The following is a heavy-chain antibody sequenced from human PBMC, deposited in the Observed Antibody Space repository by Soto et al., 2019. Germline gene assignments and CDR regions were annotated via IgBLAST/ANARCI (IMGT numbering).Heavy chain of an antibody. CDR1: GSSVSSGDYY. D-gene: IGHD5-18*01. CDR3: ARIPVDTSMIYWLDP. J-gene: IGHJ5*02. Sequence: LSLTCTVSGSSVSSGDYYWSWIRQPPGKGLEWIGYIYYSGNTNYNPSLKSRVIISVDTSKNLFSLKLTSVTAADTAVYYCARIPVDTSMIYWLDPWGQGTLVTVSS. CDR2: IYYSGNT. V-gene: IGHV4-61*08.